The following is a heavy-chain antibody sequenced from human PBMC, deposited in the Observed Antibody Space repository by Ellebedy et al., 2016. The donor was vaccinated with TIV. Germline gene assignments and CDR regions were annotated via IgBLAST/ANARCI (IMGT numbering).Heavy chain of an antibody. Sequence: GGSLRLXCAASGFTFNTYWMSWVRQAPGKGPEWVATIKDDGSGEFYVDSAKGRFTISGDTSKSTVYLQMNSLRVEDTAVYYCARVDIRGYCSSSSCLTRYYSYGMDVWGQGTRVTVSS. J-gene: IGHJ6*02. CDR1: GFTFNTYW. CDR3: ARVDIRGYCSSSSCLTRYYSYGMDV. D-gene: IGHD2-15*01. V-gene: IGHV3-7*01. CDR2: IKDDGSGE.